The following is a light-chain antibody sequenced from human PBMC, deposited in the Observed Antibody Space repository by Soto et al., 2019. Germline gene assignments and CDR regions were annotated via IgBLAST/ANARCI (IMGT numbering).Light chain of an antibody. CDR1: QSVSSSY. CDR3: HQYDESPWT. J-gene: IGKJ1*01. V-gene: IGKV3-20*01. Sequence: EIVLTQSPGTLSLSPGERATLSCRASQSVSSSYFAWYQQKPGQAPRLLIYGASSRATGIPDRFSGSGSGTDFTLTISRLEPEDFAVYYCHQYDESPWTFGQGTKVEIK. CDR2: GAS.